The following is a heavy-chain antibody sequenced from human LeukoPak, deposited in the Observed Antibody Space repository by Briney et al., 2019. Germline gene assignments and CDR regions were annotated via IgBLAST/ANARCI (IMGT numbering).Heavy chain of an antibody. V-gene: IGHV3-33*01. J-gene: IGHJ5*01. D-gene: IGHD2-2*01. CDR3: ARVNCRSSSCYLASYFFDS. Sequence: GGSLRLSCAASGFTLSIYGMHWVRQAPGKGLEWVAVIWYDGNNKEYADSVKGRFTISRDNSKSTLSLQMNSLRVEDTGMYYCARVNCRSSSCYLASYFFDSWGQGTLVTVSS. CDR2: IWYDGNNK. CDR1: GFTLSIYG.